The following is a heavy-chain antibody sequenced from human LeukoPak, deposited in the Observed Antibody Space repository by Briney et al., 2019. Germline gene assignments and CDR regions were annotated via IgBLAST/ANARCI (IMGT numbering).Heavy chain of an antibody. CDR1: GFTLSDYY. J-gene: IGHJ1*01. D-gene: IGHD3-22*01. CDR3: TRDGDTSGYSD. V-gene: IGHV3-7*01. CDR2: IKQDGGEN. Sequence: PGGSLRLSCATSGFTLSDYYMGWVRQGPGKGLEWVASIKQDGGENYYVDSVRGRFTISRDNSKNSLYLQMNSLRAEDTAVYYCTRDGDTSGYSDWGQGTLVTVSS.